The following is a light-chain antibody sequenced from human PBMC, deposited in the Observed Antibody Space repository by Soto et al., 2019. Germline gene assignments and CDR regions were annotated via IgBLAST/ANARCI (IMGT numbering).Light chain of an antibody. V-gene: IGLV2-11*01. CDR3: CSYAGSYLPYV. J-gene: IGLJ1*01. CDR2: DVS. Sequence: QSALTQPRSVSGSPGQSVTISCTGTSSDVGGYNYVSWYQHHPGRAPKLMIYDVSKRPSGVPDRFSGSKSGNTASLTISGLQAEDEADYYCCSYAGSYLPYVFGTETNFTVL. CDR1: SSDVGGYNY.